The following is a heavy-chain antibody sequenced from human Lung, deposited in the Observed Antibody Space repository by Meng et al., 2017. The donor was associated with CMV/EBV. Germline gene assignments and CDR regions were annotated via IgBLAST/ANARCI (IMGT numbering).Heavy chain of an antibody. CDR2: IHTDTGRP. CDR1: NYS. D-gene: IGHD3-16*02. V-gene: IGHV7-4-1*02. CDR3: ARTYDHRWRNHHYLDY. J-gene: IGHJ4*02. Sequence: NYSLNWVRQAPGQGLEWIGLIHTDTGRPAYAQDFAGRFFFSLDIAVSTAYLQINGLRADDTAVYYCARTYDHRWRNHHYLDYWGQGTLVTVSS.